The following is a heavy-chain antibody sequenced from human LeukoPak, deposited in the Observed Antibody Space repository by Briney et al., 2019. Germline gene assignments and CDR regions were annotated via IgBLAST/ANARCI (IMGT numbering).Heavy chain of an antibody. J-gene: IGHJ4*02. CDR2: INSDGSST. V-gene: IGHV3-74*01. CDR3: ARGGLSIMGY. CDR1: GFTFSSYW. Sequence: PGGSLRLSCAASGFTFSSYWMHWVRQAPGKGLVWVSRINSDGSSTSYADFVKGRFTISRDNARNSLYLQMNSLRAEDTAVYFCARGGLSIMGYWGQGTLVTVSS. D-gene: IGHD2/OR15-2a*01.